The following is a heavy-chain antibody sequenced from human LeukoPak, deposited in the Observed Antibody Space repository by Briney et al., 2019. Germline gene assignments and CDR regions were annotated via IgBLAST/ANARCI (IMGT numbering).Heavy chain of an antibody. D-gene: IGHD3-9*01. CDR2: ISWNSGSI. CDR3: AKGPEFLTGYPYFDY. Sequence: PGGSLRLSCAASGFTFDDYAMHWVRHAPGKGLEWVSGISWNSGSIGYADSVKGRFTISRDNAKNSLYLQMNSLRAEDTALYYCAKGPEFLTGYPYFDYWGQGTLVTVSS. CDR1: GFTFDDYA. V-gene: IGHV3-9*01. J-gene: IGHJ4*02.